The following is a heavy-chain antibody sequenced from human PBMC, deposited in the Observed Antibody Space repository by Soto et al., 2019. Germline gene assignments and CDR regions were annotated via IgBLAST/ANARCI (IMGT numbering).Heavy chain of an antibody. D-gene: IGHD3-22*01. CDR2: IIPVFGTP. J-gene: IGHJ6*02. CDR1: GGSLSNYG. Sequence: QVQLVQCGAEVKKPGSSVKVSCKASGGSLSNYGISWVRQAPGQGLEWMGAIIPVFGTPNYAQKFQDRVTITADESTTTVYMEVRSLTSEDTAVYYCARGDATKIVVTTYYAMDVWGQGPTVTVSS. V-gene: IGHV1-69*12. CDR3: ARGDATKIVVTTYYAMDV.